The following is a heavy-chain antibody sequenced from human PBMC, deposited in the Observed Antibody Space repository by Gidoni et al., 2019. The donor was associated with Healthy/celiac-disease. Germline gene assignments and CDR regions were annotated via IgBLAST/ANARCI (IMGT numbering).Heavy chain of an antibody. CDR1: GGPISSSSYY. CDR3: ARGRDGYNMGFDY. CDR2: IYYSGST. Sequence: QLQLQESGPGLVKPSETLSLTCTVSGGPISSSSYYWGWIRQPPGTGLEWIGSIYYSGSTYYNPSLKSRVTISVDTSKNQFSRKLSSVTAADTAVYYCARGRDGYNMGFDYWGQGTLVTVSS. V-gene: IGHV4-39*07. J-gene: IGHJ4*02. D-gene: IGHD5-12*01.